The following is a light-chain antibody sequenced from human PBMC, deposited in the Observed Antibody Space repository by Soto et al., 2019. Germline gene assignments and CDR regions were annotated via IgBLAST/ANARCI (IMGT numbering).Light chain of an antibody. V-gene: IGKV3-15*01. Sequence: EIVMTQSPATLSLSPGERATLSCRASQSVSINLAWFQQKPGQAPRLLIYGASTRATGIPARFSGSGSGTDFTLAISRLEPGDSAVYYCQQYDKWPPMTFGQGTKV. CDR3: QQYDKWPPMT. J-gene: IGKJ1*01. CDR2: GAS. CDR1: QSVSIN.